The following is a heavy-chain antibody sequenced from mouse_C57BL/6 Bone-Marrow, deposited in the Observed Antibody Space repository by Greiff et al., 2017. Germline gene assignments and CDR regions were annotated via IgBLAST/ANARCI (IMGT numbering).Heavy chain of an antibody. CDR2: ISNMAYSI. D-gene: IGHD2-12*01. Sequence: EVMLVESGGGLVQPGGSLKLSCAASGFTFSDYGMAWVRQAPRKGPEWVAFISNMAYSIYYADTVTGRFTITRENAKNTLYLEMSSLRSEDTAMYYCSRLGYSDAMDYWGQGTSVTVSS. V-gene: IGHV5-15*04. CDR1: GFTFSDYG. CDR3: SRLGYSDAMDY. J-gene: IGHJ4*01.